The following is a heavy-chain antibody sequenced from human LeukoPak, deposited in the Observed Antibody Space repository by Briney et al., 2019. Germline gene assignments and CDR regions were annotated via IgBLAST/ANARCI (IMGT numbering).Heavy chain of an antibody. CDR2: IYYSGST. V-gene: IGHV4-59*01. Sequence: SETLSLTCTVSAGPISSYYWSWFRQPPGKGLEWIGYIYYSGSTNYNPSLKSRVTISVDTSKNQFSLKLSSVSAADTAVYYCARGIVAVVTDAFDIWGQGTMVTVSS. D-gene: IGHD3-22*01. CDR3: ARGIVAVVTDAFDI. CDR1: AGPISSYY. J-gene: IGHJ3*02.